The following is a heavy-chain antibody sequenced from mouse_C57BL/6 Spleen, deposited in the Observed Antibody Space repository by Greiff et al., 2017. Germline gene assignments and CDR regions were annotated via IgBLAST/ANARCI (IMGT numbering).Heavy chain of an antibody. D-gene: IGHD2-4*01. V-gene: IGHV14-2*01. J-gene: IGHJ2*01. CDR2: IDPEDGET. Sequence: EVQLQQSGAELVKPGASVKLSCTASGFNIKDYYMHWVKQRTEQGLEWIGRIDPEDGETKYAPKFPGKATITADTSSNTAYLQLSSLTSEDTAVYYCARRAGYDYDEDYWGQGTTLTVSS. CDR1: GFNIKDYY. CDR3: ARRAGYDYDEDY.